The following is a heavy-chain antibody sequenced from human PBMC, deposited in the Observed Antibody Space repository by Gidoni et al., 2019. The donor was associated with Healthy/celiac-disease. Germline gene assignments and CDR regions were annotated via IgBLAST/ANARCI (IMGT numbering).Heavy chain of an antibody. CDR2: IYYSGST. J-gene: IGHJ6*03. V-gene: IGHV4-39*01. CDR3: ARLHPPREDYYMDV. D-gene: IGHD1-26*01. Sequence: QLQLQESGPGLVKPSVTLSLTCTVSGGSISSSSYYWGWIRQPPGKGLEWIGSIYYSGSTYYNPSLKSRVTISVDTSKNQFSLKLSSVTAADTAVYYCARLHPPREDYYMDVWGKGTTVTVSS. CDR1: GGSISSSSYY.